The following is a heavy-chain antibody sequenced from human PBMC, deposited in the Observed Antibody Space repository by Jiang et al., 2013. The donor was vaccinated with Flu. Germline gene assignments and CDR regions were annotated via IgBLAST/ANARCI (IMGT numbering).Heavy chain of an antibody. J-gene: IGHJ6*02. V-gene: IGHV3-53*04. CDR2: IYTDGRT. CDR3: ARVLGRSSHYGMDV. CDR1: GFTVSDNY. Sequence: VQLLESGGGLVQPGGSLRLSCAASGFTVSDNYMSWVRQAPGKGLEWVSVIYTDGRTYSADSVKGRNHRLQTQSGEHAVSQVDSVRVDDTAVYYCARVLGRSSHYGMDVWGQGTTVTVSS. D-gene: IGHD6-6*01.